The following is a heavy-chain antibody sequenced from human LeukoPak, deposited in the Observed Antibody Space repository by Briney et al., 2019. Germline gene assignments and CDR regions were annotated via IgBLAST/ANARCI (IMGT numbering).Heavy chain of an antibody. J-gene: IGHJ6*02. CDR3: ARAAVAAPGDV. CDR2: IWYDGSNK. Sequence: PGGSLRLSCAASGFTFSSYGMHWVRQAPGKGLEWVAVIWYDGSNKYYADSVKGRFTISRDNAENSLYLQMKSLRDEDTAVYYCARAAVAAPGDVWGQGTTVTVSS. V-gene: IGHV3-33*03. CDR1: GFTFSSYG. D-gene: IGHD6-19*01.